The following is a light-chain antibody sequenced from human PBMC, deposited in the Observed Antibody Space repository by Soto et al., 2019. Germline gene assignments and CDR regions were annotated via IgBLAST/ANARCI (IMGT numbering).Light chain of an antibody. CDR2: DTS. CDR3: QEYIQWPPGM. CDR1: QSVSMH. Sequence: EIVLTQSPATLSFSPGERATLSCRASQSVSMHLAWYQQKPGQAPRLLIYDTSTRAPGISARFSGSGSGTEFTLPISSLQSEDFAVYYCQEYIQWPPGMFGPGTTVDIK. V-gene: IGKV3-15*01. J-gene: IGKJ1*01.